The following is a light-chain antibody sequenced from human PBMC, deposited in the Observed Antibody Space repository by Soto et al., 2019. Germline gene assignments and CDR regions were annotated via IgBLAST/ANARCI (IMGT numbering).Light chain of an antibody. CDR1: SSDVGGHNY. CDR3: SSYTSTNTKVV. Sequence: QSALTQPASVSGSPGQSITISCTGTSSDVGGHNYVSWYQHYPGKAPKLMIYEVSYRPSGVSNRFSGSKSGNTASLTISGLQAEDEADYYCSSYTSTNTKVVFGGGTQLTVL. J-gene: IGLJ2*01. CDR2: EVS. V-gene: IGLV2-14*01.